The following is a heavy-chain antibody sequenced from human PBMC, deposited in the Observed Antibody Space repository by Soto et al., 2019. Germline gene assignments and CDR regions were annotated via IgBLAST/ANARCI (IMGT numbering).Heavy chain of an antibody. Sequence: GGSLRLSCAASGFTFSSYGMHWVRQAPGKGLEWVAVIWYDGSNKYYADSVKGRFTISRDNSKNTLYLQMNSLRAEDTAVYYCAGDLTLTPYYYYGMDVWGQGTTVTVSS. CDR2: IWYDGSNK. CDR3: AGDLTLTPYYYYGMDV. J-gene: IGHJ6*02. CDR1: GFTFSSYG. V-gene: IGHV3-33*01.